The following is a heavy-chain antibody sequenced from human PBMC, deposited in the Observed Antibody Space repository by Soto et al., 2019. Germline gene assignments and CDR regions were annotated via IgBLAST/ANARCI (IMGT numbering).Heavy chain of an antibody. D-gene: IGHD3-3*01. CDR3: AKGLPERRSAYYRYNWFDP. CDR1: GFTFSSYA. J-gene: IGHJ5*02. Sequence: EVQLLESGGGSVQPGKSLRLSCAASGFTFSSYAMSWVRQAPGKGLEWVSVISGSGGSTYYADSVKGRFTISRDNPKNTLYLQMNNLRAEDTAVYYCAKGLPERRSAYYRYNWFDPWGQGTLVTVSS. V-gene: IGHV3-23*01. CDR2: ISGSGGST.